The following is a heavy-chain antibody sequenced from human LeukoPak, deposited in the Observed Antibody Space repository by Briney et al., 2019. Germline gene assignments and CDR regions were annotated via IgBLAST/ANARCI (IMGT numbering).Heavy chain of an antibody. CDR2: INHSGSP. D-gene: IGHD6-19*01. CDR1: GGSFSGYY. J-gene: IGHJ4*02. V-gene: IGHV4-34*01. Sequence: SETLSLTCAVYGGSFSGYYWSWIRQPPGKGLEWIGEINHSGSPNYNPSLKSRVTISIDTSKNQFSLKLSPVTAADTAVYYCARILNGSGWYRSWGQGTLVTVSS. CDR3: ARILNGSGWYRS.